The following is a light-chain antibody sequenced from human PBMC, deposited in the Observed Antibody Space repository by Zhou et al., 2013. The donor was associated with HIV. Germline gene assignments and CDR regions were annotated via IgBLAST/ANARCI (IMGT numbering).Light chain of an antibody. Sequence: EIVLTQSPATLSLSPGERATLSCRASQSVSSYLAWYQQKPGQAPRLLIYGASSRATGIPDRFSGSGSGTDFTLTISRLEPEDFAVYYCQQYGSSPYTFAEGTKLEIK. J-gene: IGKJ2*01. CDR2: GAS. CDR3: QQYGSSPYT. CDR1: QSVSSY. V-gene: IGKV3-20*01.